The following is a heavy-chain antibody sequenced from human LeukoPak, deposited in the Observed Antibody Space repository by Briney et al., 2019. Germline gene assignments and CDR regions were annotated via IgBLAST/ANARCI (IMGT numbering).Heavy chain of an antibody. V-gene: IGHV1-46*01. CDR2: INPSGGST. CDR1: GYTFTDHY. D-gene: IGHD1-1*01. Sequence: ASVKVSCKASGYTFTDHYMHWVRQAPGQGLEWMGWINPSGGSTSYAQKFQGRVTMTRDMSTSTVYMELSSLRSEDTAVYYCATSDQRYNWGQGTLVTVSS. J-gene: IGHJ4*02. CDR3: ATSDQRYN.